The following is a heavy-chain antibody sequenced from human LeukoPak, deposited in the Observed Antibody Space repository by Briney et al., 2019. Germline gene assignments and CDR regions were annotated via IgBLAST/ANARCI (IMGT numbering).Heavy chain of an antibody. CDR1: GGTFSSYA. V-gene: IGHV1-69*05. J-gene: IGHJ4*02. CDR2: IIPIFGTA. Sequence: ASVKVSCKASGGTFSSYAISWVRQAPGQGLEWMEGIIPIFGTANYAQKFQGRVTITTDESTSTAYMELSSLRSEDTAVYYCARDQAGSGWFDYWGQGTLVTVSS. CDR3: ARDQAGSGWFDY. D-gene: IGHD6-19*01.